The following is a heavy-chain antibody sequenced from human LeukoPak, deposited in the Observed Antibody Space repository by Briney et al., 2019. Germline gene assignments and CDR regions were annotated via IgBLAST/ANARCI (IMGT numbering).Heavy chain of an antibody. CDR2: MNPNSGNT. J-gene: IGHJ5*02. V-gene: IGHV1-8*01. CDR1: GYTFTSYD. D-gene: IGHD5-12*01. CDR3: ARGEIVATVRWFDP. Sequence: ASVKVSCKASGYTFTSYDINWVRQATGQGFEWMGWMNPNSGNTGYAQKFQGRVTMTRNTSISTAYMELSSLRSEDTAVYYCARGEIVATVRWFDPWGQGTLVTVSS.